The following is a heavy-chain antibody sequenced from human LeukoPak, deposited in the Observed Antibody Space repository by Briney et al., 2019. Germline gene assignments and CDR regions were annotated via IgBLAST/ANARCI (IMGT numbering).Heavy chain of an antibody. J-gene: IGHJ3*01. Sequence: GGSLRLSCAASGFTFSSYAMSWVRQAPGKGLEWVSAISGSGGTTYYADSVKGRFTISRDNSKNTLYLQMNSLRAEDTAIYFCAGDWETLTYYDSSGQEYWGQGTMVTVSS. D-gene: IGHD3-22*01. CDR3: AGDWETLTYYDSSGQEY. V-gene: IGHV3-23*01. CDR2: ISGSGGTT. CDR1: GFTFSSYA.